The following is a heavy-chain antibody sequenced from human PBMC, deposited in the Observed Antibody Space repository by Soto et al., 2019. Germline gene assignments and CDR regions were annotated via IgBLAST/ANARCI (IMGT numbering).Heavy chain of an antibody. J-gene: IGHJ4*02. CDR3: ASGGLHGYTNGGLSYFHS. D-gene: IGHD5-18*01. CDR2: ISGSDGGA. CDR1: ELSSSNHT. Sequence: EVPLLESGGGLVQPGGSLRLSCAASELSSSNHTMTWVRQAPGKGLEWVSGISGSDGGAYYADSVKGRFTISRDNSRSTLYLQMNSLRVEDTAVDYCASGGLHGYTNGGLSYFHSWGQGTLVTVSS. V-gene: IGHV3-23*01.